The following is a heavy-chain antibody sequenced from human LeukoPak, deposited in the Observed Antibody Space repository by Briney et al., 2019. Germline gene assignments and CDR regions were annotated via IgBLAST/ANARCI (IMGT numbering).Heavy chain of an antibody. V-gene: IGHV3-64*04. CDR1: GFTFSKYK. CDR2: ITSNGGTT. Sequence: GGSVRLSCSASGFTFSKYKMLWVRQAPGKGLDFVSAITSNGGTTYYADSVKGRFTISRDNAKNSLYLQMNSLRAEDTAVYYCARDQQQLADAFDIGGQATRDTVSS. J-gene: IGHJ3*02. CDR3: ARDQQQLADAFDI. D-gene: IGHD6-13*01.